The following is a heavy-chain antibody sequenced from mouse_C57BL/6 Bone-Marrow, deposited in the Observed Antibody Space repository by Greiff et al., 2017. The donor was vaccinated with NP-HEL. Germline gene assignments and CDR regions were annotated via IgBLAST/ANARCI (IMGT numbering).Heavy chain of an antibody. D-gene: IGHD6-1*01. Sequence: EVKLQESGAELVRPGASVKLSCTASGFNIKDDYMHWVKQRPEQGLEWIGWIDPENGDTEYASKFQGKATITADTSSNTAYLQLSSLTSEDTAVYYCTKSWPHYYAMDYWGQGTSVTVSS. J-gene: IGHJ4*01. V-gene: IGHV14-4*01. CDR3: TKSWPHYYAMDY. CDR1: GFNIKDDY. CDR2: IDPENGDT.